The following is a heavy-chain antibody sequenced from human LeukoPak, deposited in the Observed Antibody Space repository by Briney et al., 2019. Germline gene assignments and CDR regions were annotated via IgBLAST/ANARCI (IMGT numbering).Heavy chain of an antibody. D-gene: IGHD6-19*01. CDR2: ISWNSGSI. CDR1: GFTFDDYA. Sequence: PGGSLRLSCAASGFTFDDYAMHWVRQAPGKGLEWVSGISWNSGSIGYADSVKGRFTISRDNAKNSLYLQMNSLRAEDTALYYCAKEGRQWLVQGGEYYFDYWGQGTLVTISS. V-gene: IGHV3-9*01. CDR3: AKEGRQWLVQGGEYYFDY. J-gene: IGHJ4*02.